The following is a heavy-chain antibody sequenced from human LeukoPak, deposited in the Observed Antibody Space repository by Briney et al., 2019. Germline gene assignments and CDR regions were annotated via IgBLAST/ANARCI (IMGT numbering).Heavy chain of an antibody. V-gene: IGHV3-11*01. CDR3: ARAGIVGSGWTYFDY. J-gene: IGHJ4*02. CDR1: GFTFSDYY. Sequence: GGSLRLSCAASGFTFSDYYMSWIRQAPGKGLEWVSYISSSGSTIYYADSVRGRFTISRDNAKNSLYLQMNSLRAEDTAVYYCARAGIVGSGWTYFDYWGQGTLVTVSS. D-gene: IGHD6-19*01. CDR2: ISSSGSTI.